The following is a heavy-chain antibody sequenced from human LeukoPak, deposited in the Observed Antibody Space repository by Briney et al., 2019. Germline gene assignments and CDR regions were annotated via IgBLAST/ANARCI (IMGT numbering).Heavy chain of an antibody. D-gene: IGHD3-10*01. Sequence: GGSLRLSCAASGFTFSSYSMNWVRQAPGKGLEWVSSISSSSSYIYYADSVKGRFTISRDNAKNSLYLQMNSLRAEDTAVYYCARPIWEYGSGSSYAFDIWGQGTMVTDSS. CDR2: ISSSSSYI. CDR3: ARPIWEYGSGSSYAFDI. V-gene: IGHV3-21*01. J-gene: IGHJ3*02. CDR1: GFTFSSYS.